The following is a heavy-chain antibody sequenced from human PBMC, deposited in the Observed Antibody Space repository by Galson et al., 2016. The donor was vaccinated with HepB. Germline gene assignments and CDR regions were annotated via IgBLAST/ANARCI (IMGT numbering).Heavy chain of an antibody. CDR3: ARHATEDPLGDYFEP. Sequence: QSGAEVKKPGQSLRISCEASGYSFTTYWISWARQMPGKGLEWMGKIDPSDSDVYYSPSFQGHVTFSVNRFITTAYLQWSGLKASDTAIYYCARHATEDPLGDYFEPWGQGTPVIVSS. CDR1: GYSFTTYW. D-gene: IGHD2-15*01. V-gene: IGHV5-10-1*01. J-gene: IGHJ5*02. CDR2: IDPSDSDV.